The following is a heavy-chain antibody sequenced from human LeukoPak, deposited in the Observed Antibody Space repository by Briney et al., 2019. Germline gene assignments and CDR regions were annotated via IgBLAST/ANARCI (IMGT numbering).Heavy chain of an antibody. CDR2: INPSGGTT. J-gene: IGHJ5*02. D-gene: IGHD3-3*01. V-gene: IGHV1-46*01. CDR3: ARDWGSDFWSGSMRPNWFDP. CDR1: GYTFTSYY. Sequence: GASVKVSCKASGYTFTSYYMHWVRQAPGQGLEWMGIINPSGGTTNYAQNFQGRVTMNRDTSTSTAYMELRSLRSDDTAVYYCARDWGSDFWSGSMRPNWFDPWGQGTLVTVSS.